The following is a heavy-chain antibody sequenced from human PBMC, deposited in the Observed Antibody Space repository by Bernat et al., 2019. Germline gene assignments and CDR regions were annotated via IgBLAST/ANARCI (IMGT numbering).Heavy chain of an antibody. Sequence: EVQLVESGGGLVQPGGSLRLSCAASGFTFSSYWMHWVRQAPGKGLVWVSRINSDGSSTSYADSVKGRFTISRDNAKNTLYQQMNSLRAEKTAVYYCERDRRIAVAAFDIWGQGTMVTVSS. D-gene: IGHD6-19*01. CDR2: INSDGSST. V-gene: IGHV3-74*01. CDR3: ERDRRIAVAAFDI. CDR1: GFTFSSYW. J-gene: IGHJ3*02.